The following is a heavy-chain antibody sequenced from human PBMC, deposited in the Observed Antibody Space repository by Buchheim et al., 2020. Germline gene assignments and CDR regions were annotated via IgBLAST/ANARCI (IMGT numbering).Heavy chain of an antibody. J-gene: IGHJ6*02. D-gene: IGHD6-19*01. V-gene: IGHV4-34*01. Sequence: QVQLQQWGAGLLKPSETLSLTCAVYGGSFSGYYWSWIRQPPGKGLEWIGEINHSGSTNYNPSLKSRVTISVDTSKNHFSLKLSSVSAADTAVYYCARDPGQWLGSYYYYYGMDVWGQGTT. CDR3: ARDPGQWLGSYYYYYGMDV. CDR1: GGSFSGYY. CDR2: INHSGST.